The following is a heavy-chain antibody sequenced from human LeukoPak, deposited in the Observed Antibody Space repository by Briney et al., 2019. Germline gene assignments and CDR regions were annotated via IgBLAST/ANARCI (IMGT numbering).Heavy chain of an antibody. V-gene: IGHV3-11*06. CDR3: ARGSMEFDP. D-gene: IGHD6-6*01. J-gene: IGHJ5*02. CDR1: GFTFSDYY. CDR2: ISSSSSYT. Sequence: GGSLRLSCAASGFTFSDYYMSWLRQAPGKGLEWVSYISSSSSYTKYADSVKGRFTIYRDNAKNSLYLQMNSLRAEDTAVYYCARGSMEFDPWGQGTLVTVSS.